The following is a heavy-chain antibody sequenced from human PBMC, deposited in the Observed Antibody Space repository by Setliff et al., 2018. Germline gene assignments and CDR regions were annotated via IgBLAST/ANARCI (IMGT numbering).Heavy chain of an antibody. V-gene: IGHV3-49*04. D-gene: IGHD3-3*01. CDR2: IRSKAYGGTT. Sequence: PGGSLRLSCTASGFTFGDYAMSWVRQAPGKGLEWVGFIRSKAYGGTTEYAASVKGRFTISRDDSKSIAYLQMNSLKTEDTAVYYCTREASVDFWSGYPYYYYMDVWGKGTTVPVSS. CDR3: TREASVDFWSGYPYYYYMDV. J-gene: IGHJ6*03. CDR1: GFTFGDYA.